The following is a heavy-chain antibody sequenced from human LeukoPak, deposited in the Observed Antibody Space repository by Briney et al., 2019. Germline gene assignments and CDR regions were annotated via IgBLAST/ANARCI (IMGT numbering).Heavy chain of an antibody. V-gene: IGHV1-24*01. CDR1: GYTLTELS. Sequence: GGSLKISCKVSGYTLTELSMHWVRQAPGKGLEWMGGFDPEDGETIYAQKFQGRVTMTEDTSTDTAYMELSSLRSEDTAVYYCASYHRDFDWLPPFAFDIWGQGTMVTVSS. D-gene: IGHD3-9*01. J-gene: IGHJ3*02. CDR3: ASYHRDFDWLPPFAFDI. CDR2: FDPEDGET.